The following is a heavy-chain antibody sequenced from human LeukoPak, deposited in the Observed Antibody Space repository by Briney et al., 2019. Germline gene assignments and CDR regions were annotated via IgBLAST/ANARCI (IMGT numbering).Heavy chain of an antibody. J-gene: IGHJ4*02. Sequence: GGSLRLSCAASGFTFSDYYMSWIRQAPGKGLKRVSYISRSSSDTNYADSVKGRFTISRDNAKNSLYLQMNSLRAEDTAVYYCASGGPVTTYDFDYWGQGTLVTVSS. CDR3: ASGGPVTTYDFDY. D-gene: IGHD4-17*01. CDR2: ISRSSSDT. V-gene: IGHV3-11*06. CDR1: GFTFSDYY.